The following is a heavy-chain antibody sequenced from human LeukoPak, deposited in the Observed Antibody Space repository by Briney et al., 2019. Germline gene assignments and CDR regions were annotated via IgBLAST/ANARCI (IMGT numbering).Heavy chain of an antibody. J-gene: IGHJ4*02. CDR3: TTDGVGVEGATYDN. V-gene: IGHV3-15*01. CDR1: GFTFGSYG. CDR2: IKAKAHGGTI. D-gene: IGHD1-26*01. Sequence: GGTLRLSCAASGFTFGSYGMNWVRQAPGKGLEWVGRIKAKAHGGTIEYAAPVKGRFTISRDDSKNTLYLQMNSLKTEDTAVYYCTTDGVGVEGATYDNWGQGTLVSVSS.